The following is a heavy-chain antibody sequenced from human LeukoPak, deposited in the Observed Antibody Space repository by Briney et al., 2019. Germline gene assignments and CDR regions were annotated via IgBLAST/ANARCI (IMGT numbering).Heavy chain of an antibody. D-gene: IGHD4-23*01. CDR1: GGTFSSYA. CDR3: AREGGYGYGGNHGGY. V-gene: IGHV1-69*13. Sequence: SVKVSCKASGGTFSSYAISWVRQAPGQGLEWMGGIIPIFGTANYAQKFQGRVTITADESMSAACMELSCLRSEDTAVYYCAREGGYGYGGNHGGYWGQGTLVTVSS. J-gene: IGHJ4*02. CDR2: IIPIFGTA.